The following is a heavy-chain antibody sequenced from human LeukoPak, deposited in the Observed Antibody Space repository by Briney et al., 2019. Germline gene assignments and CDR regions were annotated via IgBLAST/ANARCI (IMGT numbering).Heavy chain of an antibody. CDR3: ERGVPAATNWFDP. CDR2: IHYSGST. V-gene: IGHV4-61*01. D-gene: IGHD2-2*01. J-gene: IGHJ5*02. CDR1: GGSVSSGSYY. Sequence: SETLSLTCTDAGGSVSSGSYYWSWIRQPPGKGLEWIGYIHYSGSTNYNPSLKSRVTISLDTSKNQFSLRLSSVTAADTAVYYCERGVPAATNWFDPWGQGTLVTVSS.